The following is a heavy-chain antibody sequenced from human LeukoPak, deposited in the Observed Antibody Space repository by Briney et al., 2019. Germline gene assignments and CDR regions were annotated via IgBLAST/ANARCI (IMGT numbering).Heavy chain of an antibody. CDR1: GFTLSSYS. D-gene: IGHD1-26*01. V-gene: IGHV3-21*01. CDR2: ISSSSSYI. CDR3: AKDRVVGATTPDY. Sequence: GGSLRLSCAASGFTLSSYSMNWVRQAPGKGLEWVSSISSSSSYIYYADSVKSRFTISRDNAKNSLYLQMNSVRAEDTAVYFCAKDRVVGATTPDYWGQGTLVTVSS. J-gene: IGHJ4*02.